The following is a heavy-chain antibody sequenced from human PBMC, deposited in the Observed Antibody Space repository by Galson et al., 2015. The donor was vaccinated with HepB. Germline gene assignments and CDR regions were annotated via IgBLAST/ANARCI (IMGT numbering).Heavy chain of an antibody. CDR1: GVRFSDHY. J-gene: IGHJ5*01. D-gene: IGHD6-13*01. CDR2: TRNKGQNYIT. V-gene: IGHV3-72*01. Sequence: SLRLSGAVSGVRFSDHYMDWVRQAPGKGLEWVGRTRNKGQNYITEYAASVRGRFTISRDDSNNLMYLQMNSLKTEDTAVYYCARWMSGMCDSWGQGTLVPVSS. CDR3: ARWMSGMCDS.